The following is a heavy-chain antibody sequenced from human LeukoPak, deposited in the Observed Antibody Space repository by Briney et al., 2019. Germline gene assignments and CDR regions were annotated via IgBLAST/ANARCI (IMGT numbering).Heavy chain of an antibody. CDR2: INTNTGNP. Sequence: ASVKVSCKASGYSFTSSVINWVRQAPGQGLEWMGWINTNTGNPTYAQDFTEQFVFSLDTSVSTAYLQISSLKTEDTAVYYCARSLTYDGDHPPSDYWGQGTLVTVSS. D-gene: IGHD4-17*01. CDR3: ARSLTYDGDHPPSDY. J-gene: IGHJ4*02. CDR1: GYSFTSSV. V-gene: IGHV7-4-1*02.